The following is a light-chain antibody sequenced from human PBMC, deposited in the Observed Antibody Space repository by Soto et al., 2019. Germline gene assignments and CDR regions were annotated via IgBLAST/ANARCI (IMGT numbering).Light chain of an antibody. CDR1: SSDVGGSNY. CDR2: DVS. V-gene: IGLV2-14*01. Sequence: QSVLTQPASVSGSPGQSITISCTGTSSDVGGSNYVSWYQQLPGKVPKLMIYDVSDRPSGVSNRFFGSKSGNTASLTISGLQPEDEADYYCSSYTTSSTRVFGTGTKVTVL. J-gene: IGLJ1*01. CDR3: SSYTTSSTRV.